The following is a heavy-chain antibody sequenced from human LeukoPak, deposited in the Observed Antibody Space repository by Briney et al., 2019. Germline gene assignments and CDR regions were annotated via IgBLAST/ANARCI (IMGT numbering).Heavy chain of an antibody. CDR1: GFTFSSYE. J-gene: IGHJ4*02. D-gene: IGHD3-10*01. Sequence: GGSLRLSCAASGFTFSSYEMNWVRQGPGKGLERVSYISSSGSTKYYADSVKGRFTISRDSAKKSLYLQMNSLRAEDTAVYYCARGWGEGGQGTLVTVSS. V-gene: IGHV3-48*03. CDR3: ARGWGE. CDR2: ISSSGSTK.